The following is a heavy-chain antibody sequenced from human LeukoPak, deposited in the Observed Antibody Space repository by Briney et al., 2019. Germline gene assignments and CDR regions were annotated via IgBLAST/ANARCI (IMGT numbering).Heavy chain of an antibody. CDR3: ARPPISSSWLSGGDY. J-gene: IGHJ4*02. Sequence: GGSLRLSCVVSGFSFGSYPMSWVRQAPGKGLEWVAVISYDGSNKYYADSVKGRFTISRDNSKNTLYLQMNSLRAEDTAVYYCARPPISSSWLSGGDYWGQGTLVTVSS. V-gene: IGHV3-30*04. CDR2: ISYDGSNK. D-gene: IGHD6-13*01. CDR1: GFSFGSYP.